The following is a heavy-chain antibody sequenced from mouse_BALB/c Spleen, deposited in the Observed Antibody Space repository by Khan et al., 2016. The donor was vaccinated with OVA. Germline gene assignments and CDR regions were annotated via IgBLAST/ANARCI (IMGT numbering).Heavy chain of an antibody. CDR1: GYSITSGYG. J-gene: IGHJ2*01. Sequence: EVQLQESGPGLVKPSQSLSLTCTVSGYSITSGYGWNWIRQFPGNKLEWMGYISYSGSTNYNPSFKSRISITRDTSYNPSFLQLNSVTTEDTATYYCARAARIKYWGQGTTLTVSS. D-gene: IGHD1-2*01. CDR3: ARAARIKY. V-gene: IGHV3-2*02. CDR2: ISYSGST.